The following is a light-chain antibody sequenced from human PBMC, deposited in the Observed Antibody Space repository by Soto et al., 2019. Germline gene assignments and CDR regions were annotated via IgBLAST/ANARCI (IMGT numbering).Light chain of an antibody. Sequence: EIVLTQSPVTLSLSPGERATLSCRASQTVSRIYLPWFQQKPAQAPRLLLYGTSTRATGIPARFSGSGSGTDFTLTISRMEPEDFAVYCCQQYGSSPRTFGQGTKVDIK. J-gene: IGKJ1*01. CDR1: QTVSRIY. CDR3: QQYGSSPRT. CDR2: GTS. V-gene: IGKV3-20*01.